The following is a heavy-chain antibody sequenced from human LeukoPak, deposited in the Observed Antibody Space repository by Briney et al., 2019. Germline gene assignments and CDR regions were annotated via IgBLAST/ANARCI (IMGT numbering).Heavy chain of an antibody. J-gene: IGHJ3*01. CDR3: ARQAVARPFDL. V-gene: IGHV3-7*01. CDR1: GFTFSTYW. Sequence: GGSLRLSCAASGFTFSTYWMNWFRQTPGKGLEWVAKIKADGGEKDHVASVKGRFTISRDNAKNSLYLQMNSLRVEDTAVYYCARQAVARPFDLWGQGTMVAVSS. CDR2: IKADGGEK.